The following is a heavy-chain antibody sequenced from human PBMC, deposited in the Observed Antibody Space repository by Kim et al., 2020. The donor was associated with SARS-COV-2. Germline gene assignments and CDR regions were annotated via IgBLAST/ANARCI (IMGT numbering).Heavy chain of an antibody. D-gene: IGHD6-19*01. CDR3: ASDRFSSGWSSFCY. J-gene: IGHJ4*02. CDR1: GFTFSSYG. Sequence: GGSLRLSCAASGFTFSSYGMSWVRQAPGKGLEWVANIKQDGSEKYYVDSVKGRFTISRDNAKNSLYLQMNSLRAEDTAVYYCASDRFSSGWSSFCYWGAGTPVSVSS. CDR2: IKQDGSEK. V-gene: IGHV3-7*01.